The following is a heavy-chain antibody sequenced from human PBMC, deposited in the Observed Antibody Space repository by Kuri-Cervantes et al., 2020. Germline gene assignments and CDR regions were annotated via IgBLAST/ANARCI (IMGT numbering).Heavy chain of an antibody. CDR1: GYTFTGYY. J-gene: IGHJ4*02. V-gene: IGHV1-2*04. CDR2: INPNSGGT. Sequence: ASVKVSCKASGYTFTGYYMHWVRQAPGQGLEWMGWINPNSGGTNYAQKFQGWVTMTRDTSISTAYMELSSLRSEDTAVYYCARGGGWYRPFDYWGQGTLVTVSS. D-gene: IGHD6-19*01. CDR3: ARGGGWYRPFDY.